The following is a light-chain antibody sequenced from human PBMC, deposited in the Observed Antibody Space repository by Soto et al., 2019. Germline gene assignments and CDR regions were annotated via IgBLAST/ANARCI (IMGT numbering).Light chain of an antibody. CDR3: QQSFTSPLT. CDR2: SAS. V-gene: IGKV1-39*01. CDR1: QSISPS. Sequence: DIPMPPSPSSLSASVGDSVTLTCRASQSISPSLNWYPQTPGKAPKLLISSASSLHSGVPSRFSGSGSGTDFTLTISSLQPEDFATYYCQQSFTSPLTFGGGTKVEIK. J-gene: IGKJ4*01.